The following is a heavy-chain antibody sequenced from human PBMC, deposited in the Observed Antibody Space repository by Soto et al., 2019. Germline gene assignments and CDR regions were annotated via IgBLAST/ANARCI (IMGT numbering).Heavy chain of an antibody. CDR1: GYTFTSFG. V-gene: IGHV1-18*01. D-gene: IGHD3-9*01. CDR3: AKDDYDKNGGDCLEM. CDR2: ISVYNGKT. J-gene: IGHJ3*02. Sequence: QVQLVQSGAEVKKPGPSVKVSCKASGYTFTSFGITWVRQAPGQGLEWKGWISVYNGKTSYAQKLQGRVTVTRDTSTNTAYMELSSLRSDVTAIYSGAKDDYDKNGGDCLEMWGQGTVVTVSS.